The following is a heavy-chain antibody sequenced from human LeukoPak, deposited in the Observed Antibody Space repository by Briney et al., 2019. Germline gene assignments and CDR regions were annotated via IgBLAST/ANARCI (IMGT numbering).Heavy chain of an antibody. CDR2: MNPNSGNT. Sequence: ASVKVSCRGSGYTFTSYDINWVRQATGQRLEWMGWMNPNSGNTGYAQKFQGRVTMTRNTSISTAYMELSSLRSQDTAVYYCARGGYYESSGPSDWGQGTLVTVSS. CDR3: ARGGYYESSGPSD. J-gene: IGHJ4*02. CDR1: GYTFTSYD. D-gene: IGHD3-22*01. V-gene: IGHV1-8*01.